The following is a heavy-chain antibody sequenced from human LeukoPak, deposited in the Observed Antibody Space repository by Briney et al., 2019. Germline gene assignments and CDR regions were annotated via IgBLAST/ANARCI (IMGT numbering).Heavy chain of an antibody. D-gene: IGHD2-2*01. Sequence: ASVKVSCKASGYTFTNYGFSWVRQAPGQGLEWMGWINAYNGDTHYAQNFQGRLTMTTDTSTSTAFIELRSLRPDDTAVYYCARWGLVAPGTYYYYYMDVWGRGTTVTVSS. CDR3: ARWGLVAPGTYYYYYMDV. CDR2: INAYNGDT. J-gene: IGHJ6*03. V-gene: IGHV1-18*01. CDR1: GYTFTNYG.